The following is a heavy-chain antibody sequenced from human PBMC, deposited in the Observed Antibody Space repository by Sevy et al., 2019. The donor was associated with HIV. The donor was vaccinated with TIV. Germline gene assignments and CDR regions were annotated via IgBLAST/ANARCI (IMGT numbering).Heavy chain of an antibody. J-gene: IGHJ3*02. CDR1: GDSVSSYSAA. CDR2: TYYRSNWNN. V-gene: IGHV6-1*01. Sequence: LLMQSQTLSLTCAISGDSVSSYSAAWNWIRQSPSRGLEWLGRTYYRSNWNNEYPVSVKSRITINADTSKNQFSLQLNSVTPEDTAVYYCARDRRFLYSRSYYMDDVFDIWGQGTMVTVSS. D-gene: IGHD3-10*01. CDR3: ARDRRFLYSRSYYMDDVFDI.